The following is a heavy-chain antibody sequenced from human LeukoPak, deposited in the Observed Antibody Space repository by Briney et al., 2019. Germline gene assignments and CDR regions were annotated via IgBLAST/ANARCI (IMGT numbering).Heavy chain of an antibody. CDR2: IYHSGST. CDR3: ASTLSTYYYDSSGSRGWFDP. V-gene: IGHV4-38-2*02. CDR1: GYSISSGYY. D-gene: IGHD3-22*01. J-gene: IGHJ5*02. Sequence: SETLSLTCTVSGYSISSGYYWGWIRQPPGKGLEWIGSIYHSGSTYYNPSLKSRVTISVDTSKNQFSLKLSSVTAADTAVYYCASTLSTYYYDSSGSRGWFDPCGQGTLVTVSS.